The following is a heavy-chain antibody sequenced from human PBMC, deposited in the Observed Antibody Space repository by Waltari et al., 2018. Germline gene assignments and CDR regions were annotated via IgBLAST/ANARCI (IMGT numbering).Heavy chain of an antibody. Sequence: EVQLVETGGGLIQPGGSLRLSCAASGFPVGRNSMTCVRQAPGTGLEAVSLIYGADITSYADSVKGRFTVSRDNSKNTLFLQMNSLRVDDTAVYFCAKQHSAYDYFFDYWGQGTRLTVSS. D-gene: IGHD5-12*01. J-gene: IGHJ4*02. CDR2: IYGADIT. V-gene: IGHV3-53*02. CDR3: AKQHSAYDYFFDY. CDR1: GFPVGRNS.